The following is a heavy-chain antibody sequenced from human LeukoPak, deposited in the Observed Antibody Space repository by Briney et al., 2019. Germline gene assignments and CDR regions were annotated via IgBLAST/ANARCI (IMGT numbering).Heavy chain of an antibody. J-gene: IGHJ5*02. CDR1: GGSINTYY. CDR2: IYSSGTT. Sequence: SETLSLTCTVSGGSINTYYWSWIRQLAGKGLEWIGRIYSSGTTHYNPSLKSRVTMSVDTSKNQFSLKLNSVTAADTAFYYCVRDRGLGRGFDPWGQGTLVTVSS. V-gene: IGHV4-4*07. D-gene: IGHD3-16*01. CDR3: VRDRGLGRGFDP.